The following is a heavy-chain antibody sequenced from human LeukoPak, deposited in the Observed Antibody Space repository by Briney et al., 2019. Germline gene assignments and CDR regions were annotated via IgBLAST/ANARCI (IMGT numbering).Heavy chain of an antibody. D-gene: IGHD6-19*01. J-gene: IGHJ4*02. V-gene: IGHV1-69*04. Sequence: SVKVSCKASGGTFSSYAISWVRQAPGQGLEWMGRIIPILGIANYAQKFQGRVTITADKSTSTAYMELSSLRSEDTAVYYCARVRGGWYRGSWGQGTLVTVSS. CDR1: GGTFSSYA. CDR3: ARVRGGWYRGS. CDR2: IIPILGIA.